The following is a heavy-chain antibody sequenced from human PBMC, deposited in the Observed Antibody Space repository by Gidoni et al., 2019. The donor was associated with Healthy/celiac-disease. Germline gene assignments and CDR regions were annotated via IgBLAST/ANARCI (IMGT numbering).Heavy chain of an antibody. CDR1: GGSISSSSSY. CDR3: ARLHSSGSRGWFDP. CDR2: IYYSGST. V-gene: IGHV4-39*01. D-gene: IGHD6-19*01. Sequence: QLQLQESGPGLVMHSETLSLTCTVSGGSISSSSSYWGWLRQPPGKGLGWIGSIYYSGSTYYNPSLKSRVTITVDTSKNQFSLKLSSVTAADTAVYYCARLHSSGSRGWFDPWGQGTLVTVSS. J-gene: IGHJ5*02.